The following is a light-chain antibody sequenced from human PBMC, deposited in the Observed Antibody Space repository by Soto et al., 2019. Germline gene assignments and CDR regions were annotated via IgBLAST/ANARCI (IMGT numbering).Light chain of an antibody. Sequence: DIQMTQSPSTLSASVGDTVTITCRASQSLSRWLAWYQQRPWKAPKLLIYKASNLETGVPSRFSGSGSGTLFTLTITGLQPDDFATYYCHQYNNYLGTCSQGTRLEMK. CDR1: QSLSRW. CDR3: HQYNNYLGT. CDR2: KAS. J-gene: IGKJ2*01. V-gene: IGKV1-5*03.